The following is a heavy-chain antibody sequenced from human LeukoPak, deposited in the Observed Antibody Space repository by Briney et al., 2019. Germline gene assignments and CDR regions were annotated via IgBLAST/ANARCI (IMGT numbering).Heavy chain of an antibody. D-gene: IGHD3-22*01. CDR2: MNPNSGNT. CDR1: GYTFTSYD. CDR3: ARGAYYDSSGYYYGTFDY. V-gene: IGHV1-8*01. Sequence: ASVKVSCKASGYTFTSYDINWVRQATGQGLEWMGWMNPNSGNTGYAQKFQGRVTMTRNTSISTAYMELSSLRSEDTAVYYCARGAYYDSSGYYYGTFDYWGQGTLVTVSS. J-gene: IGHJ4*02.